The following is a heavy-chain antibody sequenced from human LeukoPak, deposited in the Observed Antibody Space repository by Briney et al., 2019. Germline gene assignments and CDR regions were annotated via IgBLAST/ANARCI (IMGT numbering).Heavy chain of an antibody. V-gene: IGHV4-34*01. Sequence: SESLSLTCAVYGGSFSGYYWSWIRQPPGKGLEWIGEINHSGSTNYNPSLKSRVTISLDTSKNQFSLKLSSVTAADTAVYYCARSPNYSNYAYYYYYGMDVWGQGTTVTVSS. CDR1: GGSFSGYY. CDR3: ARSPNYSNYAYYYYYGMDV. CDR2: INHSGST. D-gene: IGHD4-11*01. J-gene: IGHJ6*02.